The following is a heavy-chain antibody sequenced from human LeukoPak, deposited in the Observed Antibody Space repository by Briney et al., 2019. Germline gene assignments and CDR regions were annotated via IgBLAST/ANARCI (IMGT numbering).Heavy chain of an antibody. V-gene: IGHV4-30-2*01. CDR2: IYHTGST. D-gene: IGHD3-10*01. Sequence: SQTLSLTCAVSGGSISSGGYSWSWLRQPPGKGLEWIGYIYHTGSTYYNPSLKSRVTISVDRSKNQFSLKLSSVTAADTAVYYCARGYGYNWFDRWGQGTLVTVSS. J-gene: IGHJ5*02. CDR1: GGSISSGGYS. CDR3: ARGYGYNWFDR.